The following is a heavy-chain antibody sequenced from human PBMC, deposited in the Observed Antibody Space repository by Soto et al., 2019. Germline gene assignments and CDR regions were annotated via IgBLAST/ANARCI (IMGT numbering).Heavy chain of an antibody. CDR2: INHSGST. J-gene: IGHJ5*02. D-gene: IGHD2-15*01. V-gene: IGHV4-34*01. Sequence: SETLSLTCAVYGGSFSGYYWSWIRQPPGKGLEWIGEINHSGSTNYNPSLKSRVTISVDTSKNQFSLKLSSVTAADTAVYYCARGLAPGYCSGGSCYSRYNWFDPWGQGTLVTVSS. CDR3: ARGLAPGYCSGGSCYSRYNWFDP. CDR1: GGSFSGYY.